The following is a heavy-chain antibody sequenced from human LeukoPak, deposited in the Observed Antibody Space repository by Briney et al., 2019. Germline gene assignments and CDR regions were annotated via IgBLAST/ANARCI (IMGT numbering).Heavy chain of an antibody. Sequence: GGSPRLSCAASGFTFSSYWMSWVRQAPGKGLEWVSAISGRAGTTYYADSVKGRFTISRDNSKNTLYLQMNSLRAEDTAVYYCLTVRKYLRVGWNSNFDYWGQGTLVTVSS. CDR2: ISGRAGTT. V-gene: IGHV3-23*01. CDR1: GFTFSSYW. CDR3: LTVRKYLRVGWNSNFDY. J-gene: IGHJ4*02. D-gene: IGHD1-7*01.